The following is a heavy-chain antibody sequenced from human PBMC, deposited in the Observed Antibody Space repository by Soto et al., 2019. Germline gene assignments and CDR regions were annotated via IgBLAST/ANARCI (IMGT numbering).Heavy chain of an antibody. CDR2: VSGSGGGP. CDR3: AKDVKYYYGSGSSFDY. CDR1: GFTFSSYA. V-gene: IGHV3-23*01. J-gene: IGHJ4*02. Sequence: GVSLRLSCAASGFTFSSYAMTWVRQAPGKGLEWVSGVSGSGGGPFYADSVKGRFTISRDNSRNTLYLQMNSLRAEDTAVYYCAKDVKYYYGSGSSFDYWGQGTQVTVSS. D-gene: IGHD3-10*01.